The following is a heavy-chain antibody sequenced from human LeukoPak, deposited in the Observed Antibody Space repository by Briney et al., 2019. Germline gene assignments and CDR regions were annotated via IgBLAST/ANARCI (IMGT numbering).Heavy chain of an antibody. CDR3: ARAYLHDYGDYQWFDP. CDR2: ISSSGSTI. J-gene: IGHJ5*02. CDR1: GFTFSSYE. Sequence: PGGSLRLSCAASGFTFSSYEMIWVRQAPGKGLEWVSYISSSGSTIYYADSVKGRFTISRDNAKNSLYLQMNSLRAEDTAVYYCARAYLHDYGDYQWFDPWGQGTLVTVSS. D-gene: IGHD4-17*01. V-gene: IGHV3-48*03.